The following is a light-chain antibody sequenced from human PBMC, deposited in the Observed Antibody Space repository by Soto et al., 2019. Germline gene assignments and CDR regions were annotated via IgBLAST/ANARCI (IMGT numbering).Light chain of an antibody. CDR1: ENIGVW. V-gene: IGKV1-5*03. CDR3: QQYHTYSWT. CDR2: KAS. Sequence: DIQMTQSPSTLSASVGDRVTITCRASENIGVWLAWYQQKPGKAPKLLIYKASSLQSGVPSRFSGGGSGTEFTLTISSLQPDDFATYYCQQYHTYSWTFGQGPKVDIK. J-gene: IGKJ1*01.